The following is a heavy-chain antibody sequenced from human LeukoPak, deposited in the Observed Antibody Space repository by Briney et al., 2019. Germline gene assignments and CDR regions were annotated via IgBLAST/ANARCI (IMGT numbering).Heavy chain of an antibody. CDR1: GFTFDDYA. CDR3: ANSPMVRGVIVGLEY. V-gene: IGHV3-9*01. J-gene: IGHJ4*02. Sequence: GRSLRLSCAASGFTFDDYAMHWVRQAPGKGLEWVSGISWNSGSICYADSVKGRFTISRVNAKNSLYLQMNSLRAEDTDLYYCANSPMVRGVIVGLEYWGQGTLVTVSS. CDR2: ISWNSGSI. D-gene: IGHD3-10*01.